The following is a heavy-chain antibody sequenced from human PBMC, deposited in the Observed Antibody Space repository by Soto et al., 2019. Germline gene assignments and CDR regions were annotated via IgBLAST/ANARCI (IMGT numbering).Heavy chain of an antibody. V-gene: IGHV1-2*04. D-gene: IGHD3-22*01. CDR1: GYTFTGYY. Sequence: ASVKVSCKASGYTFTGYYMHWVRQAPGQGLEWMGWINPNSGGTNYAQKFQGWVTMTRDTSISTAHMELSRLRSDDTAVYCCARDNGQRDYYDSSLDAFDIWGQGTMVTV. CDR2: INPNSGGT. J-gene: IGHJ3*02. CDR3: ARDNGQRDYYDSSLDAFDI.